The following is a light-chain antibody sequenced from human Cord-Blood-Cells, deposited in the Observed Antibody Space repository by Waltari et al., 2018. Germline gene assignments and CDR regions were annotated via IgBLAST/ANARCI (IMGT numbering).Light chain of an antibody. V-gene: IGKV1-39*01. CDR2: AAS. Sequence: GDRVTITCRASQSISSYLNWYQQKPGKAPKLLIYAASRLQSGVPSRFSGSGSGTDFTLTISSLQPEDCATYYCQQSYSTSWTFGQGTKVEIK. CDR3: QQSYSTSWT. CDR1: QSISSY. J-gene: IGKJ1*01.